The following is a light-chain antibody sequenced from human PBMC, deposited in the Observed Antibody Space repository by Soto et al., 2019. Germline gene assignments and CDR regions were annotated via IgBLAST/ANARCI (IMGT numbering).Light chain of an antibody. Sequence: ESVLRQSPATLSLSPRKRATLSCRASQSFGSILAWYQQKPGQAPRLLIYDASNRATGIPARFSGSGSGTDFTLTISSLVPEDFAVYHCQQRSNWPLTFGGGTKVEMK. CDR2: DAS. CDR3: QQRSNWPLT. J-gene: IGKJ4*01. V-gene: IGKV3-11*01. CDR1: QSFGSI.